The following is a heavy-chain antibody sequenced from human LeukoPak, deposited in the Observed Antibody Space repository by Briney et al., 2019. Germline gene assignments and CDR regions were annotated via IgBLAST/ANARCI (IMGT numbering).Heavy chain of an antibody. CDR3: NRHSLSVEDPDY. CDR1: GFTFSGSA. J-gene: IGHJ4*02. V-gene: IGHV3-73*01. CDR2: IRGKGNSYAT. D-gene: IGHD3-9*01. Sequence: PGGSLKLSCAASGFTFSGSAVHWFRQASGKGLEWVGSIRGKGNSYATVYAESVKGRFTISRDDSENKAYLQMNSLKTEDTAVYYCNRHSLSVEDPDYWGQGTLVTVSS.